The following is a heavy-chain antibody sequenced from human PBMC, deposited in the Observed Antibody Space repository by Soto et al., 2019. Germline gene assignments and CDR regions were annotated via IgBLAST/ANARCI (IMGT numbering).Heavy chain of an antibody. CDR1: GFTFSSYA. Sequence: EVQLLESGGDLVQPGGSLRLSCAASGFTFSSYAMTWVRQAPGKGLEWVSGISGSGGSTYYADSVKGRFTVSRDNSRNTLYLQVNSLRAEDTAIYYCAKTPSNVRFSDYYMEVWGKGTTVTVSS. D-gene: IGHD3-3*01. J-gene: IGHJ6*03. CDR3: AKTPSNVRFSDYYMEV. V-gene: IGHV3-23*01. CDR2: ISGSGGST.